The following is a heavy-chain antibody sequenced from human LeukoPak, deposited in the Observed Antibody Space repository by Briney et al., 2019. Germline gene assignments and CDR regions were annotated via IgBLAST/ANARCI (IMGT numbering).Heavy chain of an antibody. CDR2: ISGSGGST. Sequence: GGSLRLSCAASGFTFSSYSMNWVRQAPGKGLEWVSAISGSGGSTYYADSVKGRFTISRDNSKNTLYLQMNSLRAEDTAVYYCAKSSRGIAAAGIYYWGQGTLVTVSS. D-gene: IGHD6-13*01. CDR1: GFTFSSYS. J-gene: IGHJ4*02. CDR3: AKSSRGIAAAGIYY. V-gene: IGHV3-23*01.